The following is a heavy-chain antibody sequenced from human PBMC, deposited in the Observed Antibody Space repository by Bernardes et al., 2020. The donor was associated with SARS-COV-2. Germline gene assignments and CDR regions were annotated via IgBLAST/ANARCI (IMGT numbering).Heavy chain of an antibody. D-gene: IGHD2-15*01. CDR3: AKARGRDGSRGGYYGMDV. J-gene: IGHJ6*02. Sequence: GGSLRLSCAASGFTFSSYGMHWVRQAPGKGLEWVAVISYDGSNKYYADSVKGRFTISRDNSKNTLYLQMNSLRAEDTAVYYCAKARGRDGSRGGYYGMDVWGQGTTVTVSS. V-gene: IGHV3-30*18. CDR1: GFTFSSYG. CDR2: ISYDGSNK.